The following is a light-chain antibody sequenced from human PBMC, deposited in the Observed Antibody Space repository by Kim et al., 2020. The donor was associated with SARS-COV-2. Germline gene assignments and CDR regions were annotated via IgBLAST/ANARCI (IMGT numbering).Light chain of an antibody. CDR3: QKYDRAPPT. CDR1: QAIDNY. V-gene: IGKV1-27*01. CDR2: GAS. J-gene: IGKJ1*01. Sequence: DIQMTQSPSSLSASVGDRVTITCRASQAIDNYLGWHQVKPGKAPRLLIAGASVVQAGVPSRFSGSGSGTDFTLTISSLQPEDVATYYCQKYDRAPPTFGQGTKVDIK.